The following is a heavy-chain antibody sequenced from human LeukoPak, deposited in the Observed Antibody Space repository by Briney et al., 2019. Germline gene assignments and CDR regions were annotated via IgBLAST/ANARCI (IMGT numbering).Heavy chain of an antibody. D-gene: IGHD6-19*01. J-gene: IGHJ5*02. V-gene: IGHV4-34*01. CDR1: GGSFSGYY. CDR3: ARGRKRGIAVGWFDP. Sequence: SETLSLTCAVYGGSFSGYYWSWIRQPPGKGLEWIGEINHSGSTNYNPSLKSRVTISVDTSKNQFSLKLSSVTAADTAVYYCARGRKRGIAVGWFDPWGQGTLVTVSS. CDR2: INHSGST.